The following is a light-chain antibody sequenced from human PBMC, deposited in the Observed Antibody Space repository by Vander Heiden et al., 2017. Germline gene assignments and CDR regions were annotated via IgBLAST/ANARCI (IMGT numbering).Light chain of an antibody. CDR2: EDN. V-gene: IGLV6-57*01. CDR3: QSYDSSNHWV. CDR1: SGSMASNY. J-gene: IGLJ3*02. Sequence: NFMLTQPHSVSTSPGNPVPISCTLSSGSMASNYVQWYQQRPGSSPTTVIYEDNQRPSGVPDRFSGSNDSSSNSASLTISGLKTEDEADYYCQSYDSSNHWVFGGGTKLTVL.